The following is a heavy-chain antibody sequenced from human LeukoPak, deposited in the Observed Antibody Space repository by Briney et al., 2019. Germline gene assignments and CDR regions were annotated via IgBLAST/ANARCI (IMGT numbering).Heavy chain of an antibody. CDR1: GFTFSSYA. V-gene: IGHV3-30*04. J-gene: IGHJ4*02. D-gene: IGHD6-13*01. Sequence: PGRSLRLSCAASGFTFSSYAMHWVRQAPGKGLEWVAVISYDGSNKYYADSVKGRFTISRDNSKNTLYLQMNSLRAEDTAVYYCARDPAAALTHFDYWGQETLVTVSS. CDR2: ISYDGSNK. CDR3: ARDPAAALTHFDY.